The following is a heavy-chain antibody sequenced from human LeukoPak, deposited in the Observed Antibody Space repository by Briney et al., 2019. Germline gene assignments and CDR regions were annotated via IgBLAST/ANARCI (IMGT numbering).Heavy chain of an antibody. CDR1: GGSISSSSYY. CDR3: ARGGWYDTPFDY. CDR2: IYYSGST. Sequence: SETLSLTCTVSGGSISSSSYYWGWIRQPPGKGLEWIGSIYYSGSTYYNPSLKSRVTISVDTSKNQFSLKLSSVTAADTAVYYCARGGWYDTPFDYWGQGTLVTVSS. J-gene: IGHJ4*02. V-gene: IGHV4-39*07. D-gene: IGHD6-19*01.